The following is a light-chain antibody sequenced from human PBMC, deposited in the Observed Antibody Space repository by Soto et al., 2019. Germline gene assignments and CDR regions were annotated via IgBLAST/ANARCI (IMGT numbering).Light chain of an antibody. Sequence: EIVLTQSPATLSLSPGERATLSCRASQSVSSYLAWYQQKPGQAPRLLIYDASNRATGIPARFSGSGSGTDFTLTISSLEPEDFAVYSCQQRTNWSSVTFGGGTKVDIK. CDR3: QQRTNWSSVT. J-gene: IGKJ4*01. CDR1: QSVSSY. CDR2: DAS. V-gene: IGKV3-11*01.